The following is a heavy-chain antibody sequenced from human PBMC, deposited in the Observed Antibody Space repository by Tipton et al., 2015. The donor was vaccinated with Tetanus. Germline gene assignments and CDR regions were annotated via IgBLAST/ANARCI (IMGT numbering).Heavy chain of an antibody. J-gene: IGHJ6*02. CDR3: ARQDKRFVGYYDAMDV. D-gene: IGHD3-3*01. CDR1: GFMFSSYT. Sequence: SLRLSCAASGFMFSSYTMSWVRQAPGKGLECVSAIGGSGGASYYADSVKGRFTISRDNAKNSLYLQMNSLRAEDTAVYYCARQDKRFVGYYDAMDVWGQGTTVIVSS. CDR2: IGGSGGAS. V-gene: IGHV3-23*01.